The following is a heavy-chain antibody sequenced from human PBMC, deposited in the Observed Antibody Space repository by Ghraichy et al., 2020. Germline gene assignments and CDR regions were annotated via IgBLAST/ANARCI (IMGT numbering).Heavy chain of an antibody. CDR2: ISYSGST. CDR3: ARGPNRFYFDY. Sequence: SETLSLTCTVSGGSINSYYWSWIRQPPGKGLEWIGYISYSGSTNYNPSLKSRVTISLDTSKNKFSLKLSSVTAVDTAVYYCARGPNRFYFDYWGQGTLVTVSS. D-gene: IGHD1-14*01. CDR1: GGSINSYY. V-gene: IGHV4-59*01. J-gene: IGHJ4*02.